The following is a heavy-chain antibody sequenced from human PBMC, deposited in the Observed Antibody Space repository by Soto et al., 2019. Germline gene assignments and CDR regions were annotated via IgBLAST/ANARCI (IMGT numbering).Heavy chain of an antibody. D-gene: IGHD3-22*01. Sequence: SVKVSCKASGGTFSSYAISWVRQAPVQGLEWMGWIIPIFGTANYAQKFQGRVTITADESKRTAYMELSSLRSEDTAVYYCARYDSSGYFDYWGQGTLVTLSS. CDR3: ARYDSSGYFDY. J-gene: IGHJ4*02. CDR1: GGTFSSYA. CDR2: IIPIFGTA. V-gene: IGHV1-69*13.